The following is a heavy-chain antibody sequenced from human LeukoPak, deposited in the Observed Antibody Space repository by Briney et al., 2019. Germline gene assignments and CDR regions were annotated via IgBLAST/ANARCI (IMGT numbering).Heavy chain of an antibody. J-gene: IGHJ4*02. CDR2: IDSSSSTI. CDR1: GFPFTTYN. CDR3: VRDRGISFYFDY. D-gene: IGHD3-16*02. V-gene: IGHV3-48*01. Sequence: PGGSLRLSCAVSGFPFTTYNMNWVRQAPGKGLEWVSYIDSSSSTIYYADSVKGRLTVSRNNAKNSLDLQMNSLRSEDTAVYYCVRDRGISFYFDYWGQGTLVTVSS.